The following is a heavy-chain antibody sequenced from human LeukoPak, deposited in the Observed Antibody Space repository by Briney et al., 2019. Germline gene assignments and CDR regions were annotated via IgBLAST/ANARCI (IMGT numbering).Heavy chain of an antibody. V-gene: IGHV1-46*01. Sequence: EASVKVSCKSSGYTFTSYYMRWVRQAPAQGLEWIGIINPSAGSTSYAQKFQGRVTMTRDMSTSTVYMELSSLRSEDTAVYYCARAWFGDLNYMDVWGKGTTVTVSS. CDR1: GYTFTSYY. CDR3: ARAWFGDLNYMDV. J-gene: IGHJ6*03. CDR2: INPSAGST. D-gene: IGHD3-10*01.